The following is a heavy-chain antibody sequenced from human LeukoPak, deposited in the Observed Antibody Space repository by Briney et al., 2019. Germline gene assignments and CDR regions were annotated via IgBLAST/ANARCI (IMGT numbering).Heavy chain of an antibody. V-gene: IGHV1-69*04. CDR1: GGTFSSYA. J-gene: IGHJ4*02. CDR3: ARALSSYYYGSGSLH. D-gene: IGHD3-10*01. Sequence: SVKVSCKASGGTFSSYAISWVRQAPGQGLEWMGRIIPILGIANYAQKFQGRVTITADKSTSTAYMELSSLRSEDTAVYYCARALSSYYYGSGSLHWGQGTLVTVSS. CDR2: IIPILGIA.